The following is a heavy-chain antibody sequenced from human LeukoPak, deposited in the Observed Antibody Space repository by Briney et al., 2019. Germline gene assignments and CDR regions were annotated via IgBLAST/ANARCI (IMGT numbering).Heavy chain of an antibody. V-gene: IGHV3-7*01. CDR3: ARESTKYGAYVSGFDF. J-gene: IGHJ3*01. CDR1: GFTSSSHW. CDR2: IMQDGSEK. D-gene: IGHD4-17*01. Sequence: GGSLRLSCIASGFTSSSHWMNWVRQAPGKWLEGVANIMQDGSEKYYVDFVKGRFIISRDNAKNSLYLQMNSLRAEDTAVYYCARESTKYGAYVSGFDFWGQGTMVTVSS.